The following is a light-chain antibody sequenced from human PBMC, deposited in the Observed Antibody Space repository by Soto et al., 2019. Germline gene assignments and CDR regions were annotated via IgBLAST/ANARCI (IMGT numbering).Light chain of an antibody. Sequence: LTQPASVSGSPGQSITISCTGTSSDVGSYNLVSWYQQHPGKAPKLMIYEVTKRPSGVSNRFSGSKSGNAASLTISGLQAEDETDYYCCSYAGHSTYVFGTGTKVTVL. CDR2: EVT. CDR3: CSYAGHSTYV. J-gene: IGLJ1*01. V-gene: IGLV2-23*02. CDR1: SSDVGSYNL.